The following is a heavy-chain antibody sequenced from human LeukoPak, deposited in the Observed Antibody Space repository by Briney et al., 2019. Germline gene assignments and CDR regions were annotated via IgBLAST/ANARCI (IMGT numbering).Heavy chain of an antibody. CDR2: NDKKDKGYATAT. CDR3: TRDSGTYNWFDP. V-gene: IGHV3-73*01. CDR1: GFTFSGSA. D-gene: IGHD1-26*01. J-gene: IGHJ5*02. Sequence: PGVSLRLSCAASGFTFSGSAILWVRQSCGQGLEWVGHNDKKDKGYATATAYGASVKGGFTISRDDSINTAYLQMQSLKTEDTALDYCTRDSGTYNWFDPWGQGTLVTVSS.